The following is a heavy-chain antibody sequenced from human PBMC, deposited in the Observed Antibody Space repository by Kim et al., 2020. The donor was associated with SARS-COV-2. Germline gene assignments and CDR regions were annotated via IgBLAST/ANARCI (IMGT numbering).Heavy chain of an antibody. V-gene: IGHV6-1*01. CDR2: TYYRSEWYN. J-gene: IGHJ6*02. CDR3: ARGSRPLLWFEYGMDV. Sequence: SQTLSLTCAISGDSVSSNSAAWNWIRQSPSRGLEWLGRTYYRSEWYNDYAVSVKSRITINPDTSKNQFSLQLNSVTPEDTAVYYCARGSRPLLWFEYGMDVWGQGTTVTVSS. D-gene: IGHD3-10*01. CDR1: GDSVSSNSAA.